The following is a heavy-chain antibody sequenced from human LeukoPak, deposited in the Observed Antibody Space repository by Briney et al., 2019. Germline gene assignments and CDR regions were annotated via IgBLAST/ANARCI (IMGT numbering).Heavy chain of an antibody. CDR3: ARDSAIAAMGY. CDR1: GFTFSSFA. CDR2: ISSDGSRT. J-gene: IGHJ4*02. D-gene: IGHD6-13*01. V-gene: IGHV3-30*04. Sequence: PGGSLRLSCAASGFTFSSFAMHWVRQAPGKGLEWVAVISSDGSRTYYADSVKGRFTISRDNAKNSLYLQMNSLRAEDTAVYYCARDSAIAAMGYWGQGTLVTVSS.